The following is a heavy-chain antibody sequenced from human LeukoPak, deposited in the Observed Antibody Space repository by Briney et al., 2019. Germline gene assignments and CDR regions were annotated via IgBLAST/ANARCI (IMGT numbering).Heavy chain of an antibody. CDR1: GGSVISGSSY. D-gene: IGHD6-13*01. CDR2: IFYSGST. J-gene: IGHJ6*02. V-gene: IGHV4-39*07. Sequence: SEALSLTCTVSGGSVISGSSYWGWIRQPPGKGLEWIGNIFYSGSTYYNPSLQSRVTISLDTSQNQFSLTLNSVTAADTAVYYCARAHSIASYYYGVDVWGQGTTVTVSS. CDR3: ARAHSIASYYYGVDV.